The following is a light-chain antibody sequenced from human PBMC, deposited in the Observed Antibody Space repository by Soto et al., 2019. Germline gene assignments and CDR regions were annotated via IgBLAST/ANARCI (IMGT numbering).Light chain of an antibody. J-gene: IGKJ3*01. CDR2: GAS. Sequence: DIVMTQSPVTLSVSPGERATLSCRASQSVIDNLAWYQQKPGQAPRLLISGASTRATGIPARFSGSGSGTEFTLTISSXQSEDFAIYHCQQYNNWPPTFGPGTKVDIK. CDR1: QSVIDN. V-gene: IGKV3-15*01. CDR3: QQYNNWPPT.